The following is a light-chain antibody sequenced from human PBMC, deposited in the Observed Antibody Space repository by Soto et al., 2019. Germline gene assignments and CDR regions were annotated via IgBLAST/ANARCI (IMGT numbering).Light chain of an antibody. Sequence: EIVMTQSPATLSLSPGDRVTLSCRASQSVSNYLAWYQQKPGQAPRLLIYDASNRATGIPARFSGSGSGTDFSLTISSLEPEDFAIYYCQQRSVWVTFGGGTKVEIK. CDR2: DAS. CDR1: QSVSNY. J-gene: IGKJ4*01. CDR3: QQRSVWVT. V-gene: IGKV3-11*01.